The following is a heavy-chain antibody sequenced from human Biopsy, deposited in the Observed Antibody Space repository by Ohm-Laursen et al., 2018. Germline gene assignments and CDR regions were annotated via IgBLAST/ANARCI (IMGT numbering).Heavy chain of an antibody. J-gene: IGHJ2*01. CDR3: ARRPYGGTRYWYFDL. V-gene: IGHV4-31*01. CDR1: GGSVSSGGFY. D-gene: IGHD4-23*01. CDR2: IYYSGTT. Sequence: SQTLSLTCTVSGGSVSSGGFYWSWIRQHPGKGLEWIGYIYYSGTTCYNPSLKSLVTISVGTSKNQFSLKLNSVTAADTAVYYCARRPYGGTRYWYFDLWGRGTLVTVSS.